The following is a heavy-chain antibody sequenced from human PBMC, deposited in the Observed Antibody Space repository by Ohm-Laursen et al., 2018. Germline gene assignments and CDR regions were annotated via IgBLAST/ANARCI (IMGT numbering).Heavy chain of an antibody. V-gene: IGHV3-30*18. CDR3: AKDRGSDWYFDV. J-gene: IGHJ2*01. CDR1: GFTFSDYG. Sequence: RSLRLSCAASGFTFSDYGGHWGRQAPGKGLGWGGVLSYDGRQTYYADSVKGRFTISRDNPKSTLYLQMNSLRTEDTAVYYCAKDRGSDWYFDVWGRGTLVTVSS. D-gene: IGHD3-10*01. CDR2: LSYDGRQT.